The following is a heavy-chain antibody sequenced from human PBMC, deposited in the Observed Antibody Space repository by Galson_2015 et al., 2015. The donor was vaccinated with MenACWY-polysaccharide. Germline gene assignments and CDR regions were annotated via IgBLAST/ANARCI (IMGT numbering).Heavy chain of an antibody. V-gene: IGHV3-23*01. Sequence: SLRLSCAASGFTFSTYAMSWVRQAPGKGPEWVSFISGNGGRTEYVDSVKGRFTISRDNSKNTLDLQMNSLKASDTAIYYCVRDRLVKWELLPQYYFDSWGQGTLVTVS. CDR2: ISGNGGRT. D-gene: IGHD1-26*01. CDR3: VRDRLVKWELLPQYYFDS. J-gene: IGHJ4*02. CDR1: GFTFSTYA.